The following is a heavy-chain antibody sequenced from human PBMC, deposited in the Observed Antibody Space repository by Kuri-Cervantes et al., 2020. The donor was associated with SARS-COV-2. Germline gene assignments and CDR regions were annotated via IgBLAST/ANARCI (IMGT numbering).Heavy chain of an antibody. Sequence: GSLRLSCAVYGGSFSGYYWSWIRQPPGKGLEWIGEINHSGSTNYNPPLKSRVTISVDTSKNQFSLKLSSVTAADTAVYYCARGRRNYCSSTSCYPPYYGMDVWGQGTTVTVSS. CDR1: GGSFSGYY. CDR3: ARGRRNYCSSTSCYPPYYGMDV. D-gene: IGHD2-2*01. CDR2: INHSGST. V-gene: IGHV4-34*01. J-gene: IGHJ6*02.